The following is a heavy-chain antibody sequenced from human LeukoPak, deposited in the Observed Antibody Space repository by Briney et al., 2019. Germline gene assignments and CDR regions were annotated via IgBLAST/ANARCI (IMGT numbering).Heavy chain of an antibody. V-gene: IGHV1-8*03. J-gene: IGHJ4*02. Sequence: ASVKVSCKASGYTFTSYDINWVRQATGQGLEWMGWVNPNSGNTGYAQKFQGRVTITRNTSISTAYMELSSLRSEDTAVYYCARAGGPAVTTYYFDYWGQGTLVTVSS. CDR2: VNPNSGNT. D-gene: IGHD4-17*01. CDR1: GYTFTSYD. CDR3: ARAGGPAVTTYYFDY.